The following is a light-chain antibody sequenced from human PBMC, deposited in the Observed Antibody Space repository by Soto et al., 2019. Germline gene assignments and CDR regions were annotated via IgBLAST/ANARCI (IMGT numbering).Light chain of an antibody. J-gene: IGKJ3*01. CDR3: QQSNNTPLT. CDR1: QIIGKY. V-gene: IGKV1-39*01. CDR2: AAS. Sequence: DIQMTQSPSSLSASVGDRVTITCRASQIIGKYLHWYQHLPGKAPKLLVYAASRLQTGVPSRFNGSVSGTDFSLTITSLQPEDSATYYCQQSNNTPLTFGPGTKVDI.